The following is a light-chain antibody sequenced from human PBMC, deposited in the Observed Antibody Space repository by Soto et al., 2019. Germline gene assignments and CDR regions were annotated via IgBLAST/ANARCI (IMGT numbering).Light chain of an antibody. CDR1: SSDIGGSKS. J-gene: IGLJ3*02. V-gene: IGLV2-14*03. Sequence: QSVLTQPASVPGSPGQSISISCTGTSSDIGGSKSVSWYQQHQGKAPKLIIYEVSKRPSGISNRFSGSKSANTASLTISGLQADDEADYFCASNTPTWVFGGGTKLTVL. CDR2: EVS. CDR3: ASNTPTWV.